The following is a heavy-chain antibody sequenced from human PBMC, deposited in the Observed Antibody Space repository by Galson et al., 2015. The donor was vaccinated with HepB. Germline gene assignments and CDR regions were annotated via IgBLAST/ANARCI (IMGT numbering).Heavy chain of an antibody. CDR1: GGTFSSYA. J-gene: IGHJ4*02. CDR3: AGRDGYNYPLDY. Sequence: SVKVSCKASGGTFSSYAISWVRQAPGQGLEWMGGIIPIFGTANYAQKFQGRVTITADKSTSTAYMELSSLRSEDTAVYYCAGRDGYNYPLDYWGQGTLVTVSS. V-gene: IGHV1-69*06. CDR2: IIPIFGTA. D-gene: IGHD5-24*01.